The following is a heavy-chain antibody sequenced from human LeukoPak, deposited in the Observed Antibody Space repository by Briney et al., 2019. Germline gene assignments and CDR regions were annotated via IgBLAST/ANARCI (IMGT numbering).Heavy chain of an antibody. J-gene: IGHJ6*02. V-gene: IGHV3-74*01. CDR1: GFTFSSYW. Sequence: GGSLRLSCAASGFTFSSYWMHWVRQAPGKGLAWVSRINGDGSSTSYADSVKGRFTISRDNAKNTLYLQMNSLRAEDTAVYYCARGRLMITFGGGCGMDVWGQGTTVTVSS. D-gene: IGHD3-16*01. CDR2: INGDGSST. CDR3: ARGRLMITFGGGCGMDV.